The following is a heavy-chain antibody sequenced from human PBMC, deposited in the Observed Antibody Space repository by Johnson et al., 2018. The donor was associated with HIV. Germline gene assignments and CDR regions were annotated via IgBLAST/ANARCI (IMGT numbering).Heavy chain of an antibody. CDR3: AKDLGDYGDSGRYVFDV. CDR1: GFTVSSNY. D-gene: IGHD4-17*01. V-gene: IGHV3-23*04. Sequence: VQLVESGGGLVQPGGSLRLSCAASGFTVSSNYMSWVRQAPGKGLEWVSTNSASVTWTYYADSVKGRFTISRDNSKNTLYLEMNSLKAEDTALYFCAKDLGDYGDSGRYVFDVWGQGTLVTVSS. J-gene: IGHJ3*01. CDR2: NSASVTWT.